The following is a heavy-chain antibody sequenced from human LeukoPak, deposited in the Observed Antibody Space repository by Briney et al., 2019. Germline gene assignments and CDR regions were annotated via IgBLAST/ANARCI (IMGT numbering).Heavy chain of an antibody. D-gene: IGHD3-22*01. CDR3: VKDLSYESSGSVFDH. CDR2: INWHGTT. Sequence: RGSLRLSCAASGFTFGDYTMHWVRQAPGKTLEWVSLINWHGTTYYTDSVKGRFTISRDNSKNSLYLQMDTLTSEDTAFYYCVKDLSYESSGSVFDHWGQGTLVTVSS. J-gene: IGHJ4*02. CDR1: GFTFGDYT. V-gene: IGHV3-43*01.